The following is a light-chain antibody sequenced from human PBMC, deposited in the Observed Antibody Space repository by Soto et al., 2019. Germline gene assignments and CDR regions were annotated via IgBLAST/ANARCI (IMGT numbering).Light chain of an antibody. Sequence: QSALTQPPSVSGAPGQRVTNSCTGSSSNIGAGYAVHWYQQLPGTAPKLLIYSNTIRPSGVPDRFSGSKSGTSASLAITGLQAEDESDYYCQSFDSSLIAYVFGTGTNVTVL. J-gene: IGLJ1*01. V-gene: IGLV1-40*01. CDR3: QSFDSSLIAYV. CDR1: SSNIGAGYA. CDR2: SNT.